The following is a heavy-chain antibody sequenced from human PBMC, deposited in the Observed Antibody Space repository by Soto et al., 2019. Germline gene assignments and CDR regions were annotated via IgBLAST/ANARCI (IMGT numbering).Heavy chain of an antibody. CDR3: ATMYGDYGGADYFDY. Sequence: GGSLRLSCAASGFTFSSYWMSWVRQAPGKGLEWVANIKQDGSEKYYVDSVKGRFTISRDNAKNSLYLQMNSLRAEDTAVYYCATMYGDYGGADYFDYWGQGTLVTVSS. J-gene: IGHJ4*02. D-gene: IGHD4-17*01. CDR1: GFTFSSYW. V-gene: IGHV3-7*01. CDR2: IKQDGSEK.